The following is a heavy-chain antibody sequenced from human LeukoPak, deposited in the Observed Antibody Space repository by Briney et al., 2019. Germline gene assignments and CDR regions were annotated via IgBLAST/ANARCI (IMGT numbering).Heavy chain of an antibody. V-gene: IGHV3-23*01. D-gene: IGHD3-3*01. Sequence: PGASLRLSCAASGFTFSSYAMIWVRQAPGKGLEWVSAISGSGGSTYYADSVKGRFTISRDNSKNTLYLQMNSLRAEDTAVYYCAKDQAIFGVVLSWGQGTLVTVSS. CDR3: AKDQAIFGVVLS. CDR2: ISGSGGST. J-gene: IGHJ5*02. CDR1: GFTFSSYA.